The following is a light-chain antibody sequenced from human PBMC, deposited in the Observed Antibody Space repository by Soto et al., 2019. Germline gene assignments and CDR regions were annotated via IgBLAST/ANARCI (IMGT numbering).Light chain of an antibody. V-gene: IGLV2-14*01. CDR3: ASYTSSSSYV. CDR1: SSDVGGYNY. J-gene: IGLJ1*01. Sequence: QSALTQPASVSGSPGQSITISCTGTSSDVGGYNYVSWYQQHPGKAPKLMIYEVSNRPSGVSNRFSGSKSGNPASPTISGLQAEDEADYYCASYTSSSSYVFGTGTKVTVL. CDR2: EVS.